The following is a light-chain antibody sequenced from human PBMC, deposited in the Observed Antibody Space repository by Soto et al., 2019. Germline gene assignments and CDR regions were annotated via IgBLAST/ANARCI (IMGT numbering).Light chain of an antibody. CDR2: DAS. CDR1: QDISNY. Sequence: DIQMTQSPSSLSASVGDRFTITGQASQDISNYLNWYQQKPGKAPKLLIYDASNLETGVPSRFSGSGSGTDFTFTISSLQPEDIATYYCQQYDNLPITFGQGTRLAI. CDR3: QQYDNLPIT. V-gene: IGKV1-33*01. J-gene: IGKJ5*01.